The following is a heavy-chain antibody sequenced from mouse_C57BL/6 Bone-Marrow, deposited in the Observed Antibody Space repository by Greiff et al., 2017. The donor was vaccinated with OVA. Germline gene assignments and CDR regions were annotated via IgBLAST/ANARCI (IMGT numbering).Heavy chain of an antibody. V-gene: IGHV3-6*01. CDR3: ARVGDSSYYAMDY. CDR2: ISYDGSN. CDR1: GYSITSGYY. Sequence: EVKLMESGPGLVKPSQSLSLTCSVTGYSITSGYYWNWIRQFPGNKLEWMGYISYDGSNNYNPSLKNRISITRDTSKNQFFLKLNSVTTEDTATYYCARVGDSSYYAMDYWGQGTSVTVSS. J-gene: IGHJ4*01.